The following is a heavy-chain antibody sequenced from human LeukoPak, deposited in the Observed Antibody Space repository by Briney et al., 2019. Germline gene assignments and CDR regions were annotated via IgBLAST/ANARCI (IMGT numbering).Heavy chain of an antibody. CDR2: ISWNGGST. CDR3: VRRVYYGSGSYYCDC. Sequence: PGGSLRLSCAASGFTFDDYGMSWVRQAPGKGLGWVSGISWNGGSTGYADSVKGRFTISRDNAKNSLYQQMNSERAEDTGLYYCVRRVYYGSGSYYCDCWGQGALVTVSS. V-gene: IGHV3-20*04. CDR1: GFTFDDYG. D-gene: IGHD3-10*01. J-gene: IGHJ4*02.